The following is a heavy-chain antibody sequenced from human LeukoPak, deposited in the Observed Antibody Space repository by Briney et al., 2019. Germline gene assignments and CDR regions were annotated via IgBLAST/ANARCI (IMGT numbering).Heavy chain of an antibody. V-gene: IGHV5-51*01. CDR2: IYPGDSDT. Sequence: GESLKISCQGSGDSFTSYWIGWVRQMPGKGLEWMGIIYPGDSDTRYSPSFQGQVTISADKSISTAYLQWSSLKASDTAMYYCARLAYDSSGYYDYWGQGTLVTVSS. CDR3: ARLAYDSSGYYDY. D-gene: IGHD3-22*01. CDR1: GDSFTSYW. J-gene: IGHJ4*02.